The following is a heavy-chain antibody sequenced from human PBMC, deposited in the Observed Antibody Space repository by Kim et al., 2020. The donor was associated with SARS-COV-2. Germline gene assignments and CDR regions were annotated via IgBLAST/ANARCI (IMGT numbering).Heavy chain of an antibody. D-gene: IGHD1-1*01. CDR1: GYTFSNYD. Sequence: ASVKVSCKASGYTFSNYDINLVRQATGQGLEWMGWMNPNSGNTGYAQKFQGRVTMTRNTSTSTAYMDLSSLRSEDTAVYYCARGPAWNGGPYYFDYWGRGTLVTVSS. J-gene: IGHJ4*02. CDR3: ARGPAWNGGPYYFDY. V-gene: IGHV1-8*01. CDR2: MNPNSGNT.